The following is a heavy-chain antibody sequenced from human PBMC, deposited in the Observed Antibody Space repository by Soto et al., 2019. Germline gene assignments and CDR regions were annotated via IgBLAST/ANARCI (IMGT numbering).Heavy chain of an antibody. CDR3: AEDLPGERLPTCFDS. V-gene: IGHV3-23*01. D-gene: IGHD1-26*01. CDR1: GFTFSTYA. J-gene: IGHJ5*01. CDR2: ISGSASST. Sequence: EVQLLESGGGLVQPGGSLRLSCAASGFTFSTYAMTWVRQAPGKGLEWVSAISGSASSTYYAGSVKGRFTISRDNSKNTLYLQMTSLRAEDTAVYYCAEDLPGERLPTCFDSWGQGTLVTVSS.